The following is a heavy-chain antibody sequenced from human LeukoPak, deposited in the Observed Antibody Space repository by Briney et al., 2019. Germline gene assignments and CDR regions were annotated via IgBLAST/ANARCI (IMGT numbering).Heavy chain of an antibody. Sequence: SETLSLTCTVSGGSISSGGYYWSWIRQHPGKGLEWIGYIYYSGSTYYNPSLKSRVTISVDTSKNQFSLKLSSVTAADTAVYYCARLVAAAISNWFDPWGQGTLVTVSS. V-gene: IGHV4-31*03. CDR2: IYYSGST. CDR3: ARLVAAAISNWFDP. CDR1: GGSISSGGYY. J-gene: IGHJ5*02. D-gene: IGHD6-13*01.